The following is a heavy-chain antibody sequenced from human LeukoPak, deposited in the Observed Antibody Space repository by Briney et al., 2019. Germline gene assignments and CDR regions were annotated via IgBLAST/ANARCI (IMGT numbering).Heavy chain of an antibody. D-gene: IGHD6-13*01. CDR3: ARIRAAAATGNYFDY. V-gene: IGHV4-39*01. Sequence: PSETLSLTCTVSGGSISSSSYYWGWIRQPPGKGLEWIGSIYYSGSTYYNPSLKSRVTISVDTSKNQFSLKLSSVTAADTAVYYCARIRAAAATGNYFDYWGQGTLVTVSS. J-gene: IGHJ4*02. CDR2: IYYSGST. CDR1: GGSISSSSYY.